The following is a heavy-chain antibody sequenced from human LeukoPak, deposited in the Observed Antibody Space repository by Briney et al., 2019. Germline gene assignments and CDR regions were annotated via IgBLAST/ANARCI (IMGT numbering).Heavy chain of an antibody. Sequence: SETLSLTCAVSGGSISSGGYSWGWIRQPPGKGLEWIGTVFYSGSTYYNPSLKSRVTISIDTSKNQFSLKLSSVTAADTSIYYCARHRRTYSWYFDLWGRGTLVTVSS. CDR1: GGSISSGGYS. CDR3: ARHRRTYSWYFDL. V-gene: IGHV4-39*01. D-gene: IGHD2-21*01. J-gene: IGHJ2*01. CDR2: VFYSGST.